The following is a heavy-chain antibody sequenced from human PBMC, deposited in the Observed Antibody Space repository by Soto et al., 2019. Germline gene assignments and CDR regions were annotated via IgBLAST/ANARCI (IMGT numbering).Heavy chain of an antibody. Sequence: QLQLVQSGVELKEPGSSVNVSCKASGGTFGTSGVSWVRQVPGRGREWMGRIVPLFGTTDYVQKFQGRVTMTAETSTGTSSMELDSLTSDDTAVYYCARVDANYYESSCHFKPSVYLDIWGHANLVPVS. CDR3: ARVDANYYESSCHFKPSVYLDI. V-gene: IGHV1-69*06. D-gene: IGHD3-22*01. J-gene: IGHJ2*01. CDR1: GGTFGTSG. CDR2: IVPLFGTT.